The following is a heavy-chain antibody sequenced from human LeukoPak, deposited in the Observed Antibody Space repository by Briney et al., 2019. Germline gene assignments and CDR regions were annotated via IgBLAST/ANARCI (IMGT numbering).Heavy chain of an antibody. V-gene: IGHV3-64D*09. CDR3: VKDYSLDWNGHWFGS. CDR2: TSTNGDTT. Sequence: TGGSPGPSCSASGFTFSNYVMHWVRQAPGKGLEYVSATSTNGDTTYYTDSVKGRFTISRDNSKNTLALQMSSLRAEDTAVYYCVKDYSLDWNGHWFGSCGQGTLVTVSS. J-gene: IGHJ5*01. CDR1: GFTFSNYV. D-gene: IGHD1-1*01.